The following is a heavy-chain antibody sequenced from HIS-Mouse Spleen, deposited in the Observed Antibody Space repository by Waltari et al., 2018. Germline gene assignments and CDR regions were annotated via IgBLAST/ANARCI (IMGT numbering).Heavy chain of an antibody. CDR1: GYSISRGHH. Sequence: VQLQEAGPGLVTPSETLSLPCTLSGYSISRGHHRGGIRPPPGKGLEWIGRIYHSGSTYYNPSLKSRVTISVDTSKNQFSLKLSSVTAADTAVYYCASSEITIAAPSYYFDYWGQGTLVTVSS. V-gene: IGHV4-38-2*02. J-gene: IGHJ4*02. CDR3: ASSEITIAAPSYYFDY. CDR2: IYHSGST. D-gene: IGHD6-6*01.